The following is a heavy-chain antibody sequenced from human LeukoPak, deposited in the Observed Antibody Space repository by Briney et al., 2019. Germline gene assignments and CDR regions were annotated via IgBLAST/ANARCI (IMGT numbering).Heavy chain of an antibody. Sequence: GGSLRLSCAASGFTFSDYYMSWIRQAPGKGLEWVSYTSSGSTIYYADSVKGRFTISRDNAKNSLYLQMNSLRAEDTAVYYCARGSSSWELDYWGQGTLVTVSS. CDR1: GFTFSDYY. CDR2: TSSGSTI. CDR3: ARGSSSWELDY. J-gene: IGHJ4*02. D-gene: IGHD6-13*01. V-gene: IGHV3-11*04.